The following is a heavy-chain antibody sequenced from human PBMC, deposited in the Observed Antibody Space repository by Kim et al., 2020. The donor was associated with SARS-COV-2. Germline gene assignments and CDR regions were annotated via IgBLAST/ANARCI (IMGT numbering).Heavy chain of an antibody. Sequence: GGSLRLSCAGSGFIFSDYYMNWVRQSAGKGLEWVSSISGNSAHKYYADSVKGRFTVSRDNANNSLFLQMNSLRAEDTAVYFCARVSIGPYRNSSWGQGTLVTVSS. J-gene: IGHJ5*02. V-gene: IGHV3-21*01. CDR1: GFIFSDYY. D-gene: IGHD1-26*01. CDR3: ARVSIGPYRNSS. CDR2: ISGNSAHK.